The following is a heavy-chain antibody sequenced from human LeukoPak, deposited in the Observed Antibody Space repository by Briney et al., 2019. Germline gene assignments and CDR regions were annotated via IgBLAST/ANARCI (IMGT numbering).Heavy chain of an antibody. CDR1: GGSFSGYY. J-gene: IGHJ4*02. D-gene: IGHD3-22*01. V-gene: IGHV4-34*01. CDR3: ARGDYYDSSGYYHEPDY. CDR2: INHSGST. Sequence: KASETLSLTRAVYGGSFSGYYWSWIRQPPGKGLEWIGEINHSGSTNYNPSLKSRVTISVDTSKNQFSLKLSSVTAADTAVYYCARGDYYDSSGYYHEPDYWGQGTLVTVSS.